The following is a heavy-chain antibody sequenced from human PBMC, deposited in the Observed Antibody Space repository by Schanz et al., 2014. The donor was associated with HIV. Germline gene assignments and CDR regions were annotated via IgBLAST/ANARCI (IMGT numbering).Heavy chain of an antibody. V-gene: IGHV3-33*01. CDR2: IWYDGTDK. CDR1: GFTFSSHG. D-gene: IGHD2-2*01. Sequence: QVQLVESGGGVVQPGTSLRLSCAVSGFTFSSHGMHWVRQAPGKGLEWVAVIWYDGTDKYYAGSVKGRFTISRDNSQNTMYLQMNRLRAEDTAVYYCASLIVVVPAATDGGWFDPWGQGTLVTVSS. CDR3: ASLIVVVPAATDGGWFDP. J-gene: IGHJ5*02.